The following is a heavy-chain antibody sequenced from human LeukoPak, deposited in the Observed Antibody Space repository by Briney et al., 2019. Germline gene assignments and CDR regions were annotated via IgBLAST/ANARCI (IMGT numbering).Heavy chain of an antibody. CDR2: IYSGGST. D-gene: IGHD5-18*01. V-gene: IGHV3-53*01. CDR3: ASNLQLWSDY. CDR1: GFTVSSNY. J-gene: IGHJ4*02. Sequence: GGSLRLSCAASGFTVSSNYMSWVRQAPGKGLEWVSVIYSGGSTYYADSVKGRFTISRDNAKNSLYLQMNSLRAEDTAVYYCASNLQLWSDYWGQGTLVTVSS.